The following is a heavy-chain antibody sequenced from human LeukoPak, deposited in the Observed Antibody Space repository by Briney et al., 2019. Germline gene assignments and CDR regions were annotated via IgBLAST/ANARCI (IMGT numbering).Heavy chain of an antibody. Sequence: GGSLRLSCAASGFTFGSYGMSWVRQAPGKGLEGVSFITTTGATTSYADSAKGRFTISRDNLRNTLYMQMNSLRDEDTALYYCTIMHGYYDGSGYWVQWGQGTLVTVSS. J-gene: IGHJ4*02. V-gene: IGHV3-23*01. CDR2: ITTTGATT. CDR1: GFTFGSYG. CDR3: TIMHGYYDGSGYWVQ. D-gene: IGHD3-22*01.